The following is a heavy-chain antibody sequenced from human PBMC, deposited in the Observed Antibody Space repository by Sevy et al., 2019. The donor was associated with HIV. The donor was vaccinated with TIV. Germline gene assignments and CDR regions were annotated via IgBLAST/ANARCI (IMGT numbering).Heavy chain of an antibody. Sequence: ASVKVSCKASGGTFSSYAISWVRQAPGQGLEWMGRIIPIFGTANYAQKFQGRVTITADESTSTAYMELSSLRSEDTAVYYCARDRITMVRGVIIGPRLFAFDIWGQGTMVTVSS. CDR1: GGTFSSYA. CDR2: IIPIFGTA. J-gene: IGHJ3*02. V-gene: IGHV1-69*13. CDR3: ARDRITMVRGVIIGPRLFAFDI. D-gene: IGHD3-10*01.